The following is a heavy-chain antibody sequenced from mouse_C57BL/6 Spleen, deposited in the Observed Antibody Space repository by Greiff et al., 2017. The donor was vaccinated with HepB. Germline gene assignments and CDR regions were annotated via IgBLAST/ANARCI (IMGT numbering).Heavy chain of an antibody. Sequence: VQLQQSGAELVRPGASVTLSCKASGYTFTDYEMHWVKQTPVHGLEWIGAIDPETGGTAYNQKFKGKAILTADKSSSTAYMALRSLTSEDSAVYYCTRRGSNYVHYFDYWGQGTTLTVSS. CDR2: IDPETGGT. CDR3: TRRGSNYVHYFDY. V-gene: IGHV1-15*01. J-gene: IGHJ2*01. CDR1: GYTFTDYE. D-gene: IGHD2-5*01.